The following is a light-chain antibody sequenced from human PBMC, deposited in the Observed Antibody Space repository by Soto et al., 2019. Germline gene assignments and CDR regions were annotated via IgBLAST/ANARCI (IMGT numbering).Light chain of an antibody. CDR1: QRISNY. V-gene: IGKV1-39*01. Sequence: DLQMTQSSSSPSGSVRDKVTNTCRASQRISNYLNWYQQKPGKAPKLLIYAASTLQSGVPSRFSGSGSGTDFTLTISSLQPEDFATFYCQQRYSTPQITFGQGTRLEIK. J-gene: IGKJ5*01. CDR3: QQRYSTPQIT. CDR2: AAS.